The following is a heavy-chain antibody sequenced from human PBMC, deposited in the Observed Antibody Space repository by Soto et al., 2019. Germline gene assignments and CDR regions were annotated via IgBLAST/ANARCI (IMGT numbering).Heavy chain of an antibody. CDR1: GYTFTRYG. CDR3: AMVDVYVTPSPQDV. Sequence: QVQLVQSGAEVKNPGASVKVSCKASGYTFTRYGIDWARQAPGQGLEWMGWINTYNGNTNYAQNVQGRVTLTTDTSPSTAYMELRSLRSNDTAIYYCAMVDVYVTPSPQDVWGQGTTVIVSS. D-gene: IGHD3-16*01. V-gene: IGHV1-18*01. J-gene: IGHJ6*02. CDR2: INTYNGNT.